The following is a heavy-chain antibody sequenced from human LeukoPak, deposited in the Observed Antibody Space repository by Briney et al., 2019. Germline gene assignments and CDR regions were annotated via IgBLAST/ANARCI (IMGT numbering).Heavy chain of an antibody. J-gene: IGHJ6*03. CDR3: ARGPTTVKYYYYYMDV. D-gene: IGHD4-17*01. CDR2: IYTSGST. CDR1: GGSISSYY. Sequence: PSQTLSLTCTVSGGSISSYYWSWIRQPAGKGLEWIGRIYTSGSTNYNPSLKSRVTMSVDTSKNQFSLKLSSVTAADTAVYYCARGPTTVKYYYYYMDVWGKGTTVTVSS. V-gene: IGHV4-4*07.